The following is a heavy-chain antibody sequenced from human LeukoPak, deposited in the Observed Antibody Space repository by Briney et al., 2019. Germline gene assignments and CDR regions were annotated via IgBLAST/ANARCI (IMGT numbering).Heavy chain of an antibody. J-gene: IGHJ6*02. D-gene: IGHD6-13*01. CDR2: ISYDGSNK. CDR3: AKGGIAAAGPRDYYGMDV. Sequence: PGGSLRLSCAASGFTFSSYGMHWVRQAPGKGLEWVAVISYDGSNKYYADSVKGRFTISRDNSKNTLYLQMNSLRAEDTAVYYCAKGGIAAAGPRDYYGMDVWGQGTTVTVSS. V-gene: IGHV3-30*18. CDR1: GFTFSSYG.